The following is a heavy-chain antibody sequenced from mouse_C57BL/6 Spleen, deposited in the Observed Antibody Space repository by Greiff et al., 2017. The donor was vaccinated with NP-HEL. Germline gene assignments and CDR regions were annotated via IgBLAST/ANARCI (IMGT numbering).Heavy chain of an antibody. CDR2: IYPSDSET. CDR1: GYTFTSYW. J-gene: IGHJ4*01. Sequence: QVQLQQPGAELVRPGSSVKLSCKASGYTFTSYWMDWVKQRPGQGLEWIGNIYPSDSETHYNQKFKDKATLTVDKSSSTAYMQLSSLTSDDSTVYYCVKWIALGYQGKRTSVTVSS. V-gene: IGHV1-61*01. CDR3: VKWIALGY.